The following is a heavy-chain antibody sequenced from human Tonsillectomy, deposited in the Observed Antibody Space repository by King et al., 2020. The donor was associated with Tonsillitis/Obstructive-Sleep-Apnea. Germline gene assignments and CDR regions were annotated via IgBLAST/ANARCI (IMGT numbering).Heavy chain of an antibody. J-gene: IGHJ3*02. D-gene: IGHD5-12*01. V-gene: IGHV4-59*01. CDR3: ARVGLRDAFDI. CDR1: GGSISGYY. CDR2: IYYSGST. Sequence: VQLQESGPGLVKPSETLSLTCTVSGGSISGYYWSWIRQPPGKGLECVGYIYYSGSTNYNPSLKSRVTISVDTSKNQFSLKLSSVTAADTAVYYCARVGLRDAFDIWGQGTMVTVSS.